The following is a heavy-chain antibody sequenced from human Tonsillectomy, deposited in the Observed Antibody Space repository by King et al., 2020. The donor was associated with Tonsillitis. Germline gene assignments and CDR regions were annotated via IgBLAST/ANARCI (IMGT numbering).Heavy chain of an antibody. CDR1: GFTFNNYA. J-gene: IGHJ4*02. Sequence: VQLVESGGGLVQPGGTLRLSCAASGFTFNNYAMSWVRQAPGKGLEWVSTICGGGGTTYYPDSVKGRFTISRDNSKNTLYLQMNSLRAEDTAVYYCASQAGLSFDYWGQGTLVTVSS. D-gene: IGHD3-16*02. V-gene: IGHV3-23*04. CDR2: ICGGGGTT. CDR3: ASQAGLSFDY.